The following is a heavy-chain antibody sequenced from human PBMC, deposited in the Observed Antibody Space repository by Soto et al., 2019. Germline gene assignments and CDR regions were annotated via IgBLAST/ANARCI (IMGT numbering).Heavy chain of an antibody. D-gene: IGHD3-22*01. CDR2: ISSSSSYI. Sequence: GGSLRLSCAASGFTFSSYSMNWVRQAPGKGLEWVSSISSSSSYIYYADSVKGRFTISRDNSKNTLYLQMNSLRAEDTAVYYCAKAEYYYDSSGYYPAPDYWGQGTLVTVSS. V-gene: IGHV3-21*04. CDR1: GFTFSSYS. CDR3: AKAEYYYDSSGYYPAPDY. J-gene: IGHJ4*02.